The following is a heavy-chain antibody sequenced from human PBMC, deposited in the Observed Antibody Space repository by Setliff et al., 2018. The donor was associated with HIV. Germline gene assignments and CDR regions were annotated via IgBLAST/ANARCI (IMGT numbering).Heavy chain of an antibody. CDR1: GVSISNYY. CDR3: ASAPLYFYDGSGHLKY. D-gene: IGHD3-22*01. V-gene: IGHV4-4*09. J-gene: IGHJ4*02. Sequence: PSETLSLTCTVSGVSISNYYWNWIRQPPGKGLEWIGYIFTSGDTNYNPSLRSRVTLSVDTSKNQVSLKLGSVTAADTAVYFCASAPLYFYDGSGHLKYWGQGSQVTVSS. CDR2: IFTSGDT.